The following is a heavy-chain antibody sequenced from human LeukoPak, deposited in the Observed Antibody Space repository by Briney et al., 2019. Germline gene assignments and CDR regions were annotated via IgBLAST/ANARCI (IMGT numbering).Heavy chain of an antibody. CDR1: EFAFSVYE. J-gene: IGHJ4*02. CDR3: TTLTVASSFDY. Sequence: GGSLRLSCAASEFAFSVYEMYWVRQAPGKGLEWVSYISSSGGTRYYADSVKGRLTISRDNAKNSLYLQMNSLRAEDTAVYYCTTLTVASSFDYWGQGALVSVSS. D-gene: IGHD6-19*01. V-gene: IGHV3-48*03. CDR2: ISSSGGTR.